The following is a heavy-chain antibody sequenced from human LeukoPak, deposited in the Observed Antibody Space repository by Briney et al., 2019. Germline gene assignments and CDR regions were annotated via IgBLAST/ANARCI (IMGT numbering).Heavy chain of an antibody. CDR3: AKAGVTGATVMYYFDY. CDR1: GFTSSSYG. CDR2: IRYDGNNK. Sequence: GGSLRLSCAASGFTSSSYGIHWVRQAPGKGLEWVAFIRYDGNNKYYTDSVKGRFTISRDNSKNTLYLHMDNLRGEDTAVYYCAKAGVTGATVMYYFDYWGQGTLVTVSS. D-gene: IGHD1-26*01. V-gene: IGHV3-30*02. J-gene: IGHJ4*02.